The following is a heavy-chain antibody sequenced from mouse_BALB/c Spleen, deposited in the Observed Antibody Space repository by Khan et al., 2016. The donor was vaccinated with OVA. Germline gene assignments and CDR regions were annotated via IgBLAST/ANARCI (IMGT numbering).Heavy chain of an antibody. CDR1: GFNIKDYY. J-gene: IGHJ2*01. CDR3: PGSTLLYFGY. D-gene: IGHD2-1*01. Sequence: VQLQQSGTVLVRPGALVRLSCTASGFNIKDYYIHWVKQRPDQGLEWIGWIDPDNGNTMYDPNFQGKANRTADTASNTAYLQLSSLTSEDTAVYYWPGSTLLYFGYWGQGTTLTVSS. V-gene: IGHV14-1*02. CDR2: IDPDNGNT.